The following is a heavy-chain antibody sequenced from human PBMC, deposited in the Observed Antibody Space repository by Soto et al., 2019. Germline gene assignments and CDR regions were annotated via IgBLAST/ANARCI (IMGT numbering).Heavy chain of an antibody. CDR1: GYSFNNYW. CDR2: IYPGDSDT. CDR3: ARLGYCTGGNCYIDY. D-gene: IGHD2-8*02. Sequence: GESLKISCKGSGYSFNNYWIGWVRQMPGKGLEWLAIIYPGDSDTKYSPSFQGHVTISADRSISTAYLQWSSLKASDTAMYYCARLGYCTGGNCYIDYWGQGTLVTVSS. J-gene: IGHJ4*02. V-gene: IGHV5-51*01.